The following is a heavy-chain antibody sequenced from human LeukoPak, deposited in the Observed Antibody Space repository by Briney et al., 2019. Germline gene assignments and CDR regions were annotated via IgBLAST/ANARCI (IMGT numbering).Heavy chain of an antibody. CDR3: AREMGYCSSTSCPTDY. CDR2: ISGSGGST. CDR1: GFTFSSYA. D-gene: IGHD2-2*01. J-gene: IGHJ4*02. Sequence: PGGSLRLSCAASGFTFSSYAMSWVRQAPGQGLEWVSAISGSGGSTYYADSVKGRFTISRDNPKNTLYLQMGSLRAEDMAVYYCAREMGYCSSTSCPTDYWGQGTLVTVSS. V-gene: IGHV3-23*01.